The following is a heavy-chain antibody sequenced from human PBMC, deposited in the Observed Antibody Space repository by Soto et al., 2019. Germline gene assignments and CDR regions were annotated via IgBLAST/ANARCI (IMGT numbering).Heavy chain of an antibody. D-gene: IGHD3-22*01. CDR2: ISYDGTNK. J-gene: IGHJ6*02. Sequence: ESGGGVVQPGRSLRLSCAASGFTFSSYGMHWVRQAPGKGLEWVAVISYDGTNKYYADSVKGRFTISRDNSKNTLYLQMNSLRAEDTAVYYCARDGGDDSSGYYFYYGMDVWGQGTTVTVSS. CDR1: GFTFSSYG. V-gene: IGHV3-30*03. CDR3: ARDGGDDSSGYYFYYGMDV.